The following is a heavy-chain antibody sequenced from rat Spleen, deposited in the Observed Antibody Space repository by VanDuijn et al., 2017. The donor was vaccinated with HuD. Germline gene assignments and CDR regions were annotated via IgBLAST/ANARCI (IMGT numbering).Heavy chain of an antibody. D-gene: IGHD1-2*01. CDR1: GFTFSDYA. V-gene: IGHV5-29*01. CDR2: ISYDGSNT. Sequence: EVQLVESGGGLVQPGRSLKLSCVASGFTFSDYAMAWVRQAPTKGREWVATISYDGSNTYYRDSVKGRFTISRDNAKSTLYLQMDSLRSADTSTYYCVRQGVTMAAIFDYWGQGVMVTVSS. CDR3: VRQGVTMAAIFDY. J-gene: IGHJ2*01.